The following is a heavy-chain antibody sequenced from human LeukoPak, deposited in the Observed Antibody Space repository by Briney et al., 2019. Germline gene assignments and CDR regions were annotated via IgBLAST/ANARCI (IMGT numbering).Heavy chain of an antibody. D-gene: IGHD4-11*01. J-gene: IGHJ4*02. Sequence: VGSLRLSCAASGFTFIGYAMSWVRQAPGKGLEWVSAISGSGGSTYYAESVKGRFTISRDNAKNTVYLKMNSLRAEDTAVYYCARVGVSTYSFDYWGQGTLVTVSS. V-gene: IGHV3-23*01. CDR3: ARVGVSTYSFDY. CDR2: ISGSGGST. CDR1: GFTFIGYA.